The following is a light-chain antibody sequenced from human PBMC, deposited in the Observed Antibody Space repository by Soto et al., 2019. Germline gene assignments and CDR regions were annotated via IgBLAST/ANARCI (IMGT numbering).Light chain of an antibody. Sequence: QSVLTQPASVSGSPGQSITISCTGTSSDLGSYNLISWYQQHPGKAPKLMIYEASKWPSGVSNRFSGSKSGNTASLTISGLQAEDEADYFCSSYAGSNTLIFGGGTQLTVL. CDR1: SSDLGSYNL. J-gene: IGLJ2*01. V-gene: IGLV2-23*01. CDR2: EAS. CDR3: SSYAGSNTLI.